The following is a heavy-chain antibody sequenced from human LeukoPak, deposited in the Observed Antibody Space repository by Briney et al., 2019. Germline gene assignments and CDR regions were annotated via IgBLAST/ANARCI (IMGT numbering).Heavy chain of an antibody. CDR2: ISLCVSTI. V-gene: IGHV3-48*03. CDR3: ARVHLIAAVFDY. D-gene: IGHD6-13*01. Sequence: GGSLRLSCAASGFTISRYEMNWVRGAPGKGVEWFLYISLCVSTIYPPASVKCRFTISRDNAKNSLYLQMNSLRAEDTAFYYCARVHLIAAVFDYWGQGTLVTVSS. CDR1: GFTISRYE. J-gene: IGHJ4*02.